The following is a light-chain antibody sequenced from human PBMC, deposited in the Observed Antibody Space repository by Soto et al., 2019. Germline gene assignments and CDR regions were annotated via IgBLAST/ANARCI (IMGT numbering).Light chain of an antibody. J-gene: IGKJ1*01. CDR1: QSVSSSY. Sequence: TQSPGTLSLSPGERATLSCRASQSVSSSYLAWYQQKPGKAPKLLIYAASSLQSGVPSRFSGSGSGTDFTLTISSLQPEDFATYYCQQSYSNPKTFGQGTKVDIK. V-gene: IGKV1-39*01. CDR3: QQSYSNPKT. CDR2: AAS.